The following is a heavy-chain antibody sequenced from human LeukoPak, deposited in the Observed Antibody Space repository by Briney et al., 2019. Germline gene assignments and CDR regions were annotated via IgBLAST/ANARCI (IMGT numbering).Heavy chain of an antibody. V-gene: IGHV3-30-3*02. Sequence: PGKSLRLPCAASGFTFSGYPIHWVRQAPGKGLEWVAVISYDGSNKYYADSVKGRFTISRGNSKNTLYLQMNSLRAEDTAVYYCAKRTSYGDFDYWGQGTLVTVSS. D-gene: IGHD4-17*01. J-gene: IGHJ4*02. CDR2: ISYDGSNK. CDR3: AKRTSYGDFDY. CDR1: GFTFSGYP.